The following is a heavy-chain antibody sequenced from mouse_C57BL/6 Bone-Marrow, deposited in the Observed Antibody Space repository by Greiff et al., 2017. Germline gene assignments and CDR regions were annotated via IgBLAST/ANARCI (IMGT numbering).Heavy chain of an antibody. Sequence: QVQLQQSGPELVKPGASVKISCKASGYAFSSSWMNWVKQRPGKGLEWIGRIYPGDGDTNYNGKFKGKATLTADKSSSTAYMQLSSLTSEDSAVYYCTRSSYYGNFDYWGQGTTLSVSS. CDR2: IYPGDGDT. V-gene: IGHV1-82*01. CDR1: GYAFSSSW. D-gene: IGHD2-10*01. J-gene: IGHJ2*01. CDR3: TRSSYYGNFDY.